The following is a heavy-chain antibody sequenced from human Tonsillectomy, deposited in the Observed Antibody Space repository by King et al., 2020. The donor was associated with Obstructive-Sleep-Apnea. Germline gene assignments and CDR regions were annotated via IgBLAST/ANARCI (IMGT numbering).Heavy chain of an antibody. CDR1: GFTFSIYA. Sequence: QLVQSGGGVVQPGRSLRLSCAASGFTFSIYAMHWVRQAPGKGLEWVAIISYDGSNKYYADSVKGRFTISRDNSKNTLYLQMNSLRAEETAVFYCARGNIVGTKGEFDYWGQGTLVTVSS. J-gene: IGHJ4*02. V-gene: IGHV3-30*04. CDR3: ARGNIVGTKGEFDY. CDR2: ISYDGSNK. D-gene: IGHD1-26*01.